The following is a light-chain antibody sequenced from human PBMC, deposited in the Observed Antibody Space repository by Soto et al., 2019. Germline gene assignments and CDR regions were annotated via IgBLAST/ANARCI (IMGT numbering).Light chain of an antibody. CDR3: QQYKTSPWT. CDR2: KTS. V-gene: IGKV1-5*03. Sequence: DIHMARSPSALSASVGDRVTITCRASQSIVGWLAWYQQKPGKAPKVLIYKTSTLESGVPSRFSGGGSGTEFTLSISSLQPDDFATYYCQQYKTSPWTFGQGTKVE. CDR1: QSIVGW. J-gene: IGKJ1*01.